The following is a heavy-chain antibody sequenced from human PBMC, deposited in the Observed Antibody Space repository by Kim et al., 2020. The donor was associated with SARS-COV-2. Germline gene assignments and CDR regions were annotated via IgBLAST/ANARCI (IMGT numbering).Heavy chain of an antibody. Sequence: SETLSLTCSVSGVSITGSTYYWAWIRQPPGKGLAWIASIFSAGAPYYTPSLKSRVTISIDASKNVFTLKMASMTAADTASTKGPSVFPLAPCSRSTSESTAALGCLVKDYFP. CDR3: PSVFPLAPCSRSTSESTAALGCLVKDYFP. J-gene: IGHJ1*01. CDR2: IFSAGAP. D-gene: IGHD6-25*01. CDR1: GVSITGSTYY. V-gene: IGHV4-39*06.